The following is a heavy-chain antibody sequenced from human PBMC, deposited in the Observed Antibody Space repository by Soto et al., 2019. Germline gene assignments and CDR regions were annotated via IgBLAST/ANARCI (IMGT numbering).Heavy chain of an antibody. D-gene: IGHD5-18*01. CDR1: GGSISSSSYY. V-gene: IGHV4-39*01. J-gene: IGHJ4*02. Sequence: SETLSLTCTVSGGSISSSSYYWGWIRQPPGKGLEWIGSIYYSGSTYYNPSLKSRVTISVDTSKNQFSLKLSSVTAADTAVFYCARHLMIQLWDFDYWGQGTLVTVSS. CDR3: ARHLMIQLWDFDY. CDR2: IYYSGST.